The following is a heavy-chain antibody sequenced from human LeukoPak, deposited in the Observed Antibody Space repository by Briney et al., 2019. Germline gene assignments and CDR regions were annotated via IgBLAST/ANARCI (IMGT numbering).Heavy chain of an antibody. CDR3: ARRGYKGDF. CDR2: INHSGST. CDR1: GGSFSGYY. D-gene: IGHD5-24*01. J-gene: IGHJ4*02. Sequence: SETLSLTCAVYGGSFSGYYWSWIRQPPVKGLEWIGEINHSGSTNYNPSLKSRVTISVDTSKNQFSLKLSSVTAADTAVYYCARRGYKGDFWGQGTLVTVSS. V-gene: IGHV4-34*01.